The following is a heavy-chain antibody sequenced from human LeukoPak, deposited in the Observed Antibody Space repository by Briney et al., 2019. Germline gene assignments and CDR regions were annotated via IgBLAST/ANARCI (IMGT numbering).Heavy chain of an antibody. J-gene: IGHJ4*02. V-gene: IGHV4-34*01. Sequence: SETLSLTCAVYGGSFSGYYWSWIRQPPGKGLEWIGEINHSGSTNYNPSLKSRVTISVDTSKNQFSLKLSSVTAADTAVYYCARGQGVRGVHYLDYWGQGTLVTVSS. CDR1: GGSFSGYY. CDR3: ARGQGVRGVHYLDY. D-gene: IGHD3-10*01. CDR2: INHSGST.